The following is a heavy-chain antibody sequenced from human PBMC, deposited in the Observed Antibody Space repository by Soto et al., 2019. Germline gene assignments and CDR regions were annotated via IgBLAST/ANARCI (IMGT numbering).Heavy chain of an antibody. V-gene: IGHV1-18*01. CDR1: GYTFTSYD. CDR2: ISAYNGNT. J-gene: IGHJ4*02. D-gene: IGHD6-19*01. CDR3: ARDGRHAVAEYDY. Sequence: ASVKVSCKASGYTFTSYDINWVRQATGQGLEWMGWISAYNGNTNYAQKLQGRVTMTTDTSTSTAYMELRSLRSDDTAVYYCARDGRHAVAEYDYWSQGTLVTVSS.